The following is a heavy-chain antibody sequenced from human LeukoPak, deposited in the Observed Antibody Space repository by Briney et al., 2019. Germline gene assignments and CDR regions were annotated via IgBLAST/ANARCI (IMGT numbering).Heavy chain of an antibody. V-gene: IGHV3-48*04. Sequence: GGSLRLSCAASGFTFSSYSMNWVRQAPGKGLEWVSYISSSSSTIYYADSVKGRFTISRDNARNSLYLQMNSLIAEDTAGYYCARSRSVSNYKGMDVWGQGTTVTVSS. D-gene: IGHD5/OR15-5a*01. CDR1: GFTFSSYS. CDR3: ARSRSVSNYKGMDV. CDR2: ISSSSSTI. J-gene: IGHJ6*02.